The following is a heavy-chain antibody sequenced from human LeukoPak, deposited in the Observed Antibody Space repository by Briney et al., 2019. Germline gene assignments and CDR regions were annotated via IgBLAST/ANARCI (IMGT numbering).Heavy chain of an antibody. CDR3: ARPRNWNDYGY. J-gene: IGHJ4*02. V-gene: IGHV3-48*03. CDR2: ISSSGSTI. Sequence: GGSLRLSCAASGFTFSSYEMNWVRQAPGKGLEWVSYISSSGSTIYYADSVKGRFTISRDNAKNSLYLQMNSLRAEDTAVYYCARPRNWNDYGYWGQGTLVTVSS. CDR1: GFTFSSYE. D-gene: IGHD1-1*01.